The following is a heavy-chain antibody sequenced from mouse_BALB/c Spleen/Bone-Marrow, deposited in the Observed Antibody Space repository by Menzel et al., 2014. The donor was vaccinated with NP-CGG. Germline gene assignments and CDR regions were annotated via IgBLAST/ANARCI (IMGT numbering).Heavy chain of an antibody. CDR3: ARSMIVYFAMDY. D-gene: IGHD2-3*01. Sequence: VQLQQSGAELARPGASVEVSCKASGYTFTGYTIHWVKQRPGQGLEWIGYINPTSGYADYNQKFKDKATLTADKSSSTAYMQLSGLTSEDSAVFYCARSMIVYFAMDYWGQGTSVTVSS. CDR2: INPTSGYA. V-gene: IGHV1-4*01. CDR1: GYTFTGYT. J-gene: IGHJ4*01.